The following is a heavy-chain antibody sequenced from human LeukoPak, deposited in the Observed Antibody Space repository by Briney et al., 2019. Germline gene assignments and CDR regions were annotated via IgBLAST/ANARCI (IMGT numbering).Heavy chain of an antibody. CDR2: INHSGST. J-gene: IGHJ5*02. Sequence: PSETLSLTCAVYGGSFSGYYWSWIRQPPGKGLEWIGEINHSGSTNYNPSLKSRITISVDTSKNQFSLKLSPVTAADTAVYYCARASPLGLNWFDPWGQGTLVTVSS. CDR1: GGSFSGYY. CDR3: ARASPLGLNWFDP. D-gene: IGHD3/OR15-3a*01. V-gene: IGHV4-34*01.